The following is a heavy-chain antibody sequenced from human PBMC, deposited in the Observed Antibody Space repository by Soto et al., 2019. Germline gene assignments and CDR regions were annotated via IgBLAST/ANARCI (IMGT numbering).Heavy chain of an antibody. D-gene: IGHD3-22*01. CDR2: IYYSGNT. J-gene: IGHJ4*02. CDR3: ALRSMAVVPEY. Sequence: PSETLSLTCTVSGGSISSSSYYWGWIRQPPGKGLEWIGSIYYSGNTYYNPSLKSRVTISVDTATNQFSLTLSSVTAADTAVYYCALRSMAVVPEYRAQRTLVTGSS. CDR1: GGSISSSSYY. V-gene: IGHV4-39*01.